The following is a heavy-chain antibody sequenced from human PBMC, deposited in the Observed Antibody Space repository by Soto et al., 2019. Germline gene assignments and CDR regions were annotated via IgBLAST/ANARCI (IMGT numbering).Heavy chain of an antibody. CDR1: GFTFSSYG. CDR3: AKDLDYGDYGGLFDY. D-gene: IGHD4-17*01. Sequence: PGGSLRLSCAASGFTFSSYGMHWVRQAPGKGLEWVAVISYDGSNKYYADSVKGRFTISRDNSKNTLYLQMNSLRAEDTAVYYCAKDLDYGDYGGLFDYWGQGTLVTVSS. J-gene: IGHJ4*02. CDR2: ISYDGSNK. V-gene: IGHV3-30*18.